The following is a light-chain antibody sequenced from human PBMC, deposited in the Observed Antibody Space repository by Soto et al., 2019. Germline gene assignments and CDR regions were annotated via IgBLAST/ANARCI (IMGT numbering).Light chain of an antibody. CDR1: SSDVGGYNY. CDR3: SSYAGSSNLV. J-gene: IGLJ2*01. Sequence: QSVLTQPPSASGSPGQSVTISCTGTSSDVGGYNYVSWYQQHPGKAPKLMIYEVSKRPSGVPDRFSGSKSGNTASLTASGLQAEDDADYYCSSYAGSSNLVFGGGTKLTVL. CDR2: EVS. V-gene: IGLV2-8*01.